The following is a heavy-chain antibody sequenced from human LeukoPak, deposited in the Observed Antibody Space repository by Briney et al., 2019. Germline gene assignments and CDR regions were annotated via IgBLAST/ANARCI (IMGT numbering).Heavy chain of an antibody. D-gene: IGHD2-8*01. V-gene: IGHV1-69*05. CDR3: TRTVLDCKNGVCYDY. J-gene: IGHJ4*02. CDR2: IIPIFGTA. CDR1: GGTFSSYA. Sequence: SVKVSCKASGGTFSSYAISWVRQAPGQGLEWMGRIIPIFGTANYAQKFQGRVTITTDESTSTAYMELSSLRSEDTAVYYCTRTVLDCKNGVCYDYWGQGTLVTVSS.